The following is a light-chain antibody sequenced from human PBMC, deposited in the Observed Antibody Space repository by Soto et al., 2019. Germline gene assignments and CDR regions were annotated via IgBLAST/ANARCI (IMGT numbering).Light chain of an antibody. Sequence: QSALTQPASVSGSPGKSVTISCTGTSSDIGGYNYVSWYQQHPGKAPKLVIYEVSNRPSGVSNRFSGSKSGNTASLTISGLQPEDEADYYCSSYTITIVLFGGGTKLTVL. CDR2: EVS. V-gene: IGLV2-14*01. J-gene: IGLJ2*01. CDR1: SSDIGGYNY. CDR3: SSYTITIVL.